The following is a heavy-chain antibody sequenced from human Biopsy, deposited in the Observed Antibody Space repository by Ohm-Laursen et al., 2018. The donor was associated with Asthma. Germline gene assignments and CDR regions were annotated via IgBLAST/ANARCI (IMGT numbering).Heavy chain of an antibody. CDR3: ARCQVGYSSGWSLLLKKIYYSGMDV. CDR2: NMTVFGTT. J-gene: IGHJ6*02. Sequence: SSVKVSCKSPGGTFSNFAISWVRQAPGQGLEWLGGNMTVFGTTNYAQKFQGRVTITADESTSTAYMEVTSLRSEDTAIYYCARCQVGYSSGWSLLLKKIYYSGMDVWGQGTAVTVSS. CDR1: GGTFSNFA. V-gene: IGHV1-69*01. D-gene: IGHD6-19*01.